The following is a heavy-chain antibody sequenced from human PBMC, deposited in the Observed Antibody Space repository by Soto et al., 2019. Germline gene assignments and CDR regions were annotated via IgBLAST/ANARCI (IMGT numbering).Heavy chain of an antibody. CDR1: GFTFSDYY. CDR2: ITSSGSTT. CDR3: ARERYSYGPYYFDY. Sequence: ASGFTFSDYYMSWIRQAPGKGLEWVSSITSSGSTTYYTDSVKGRFTISRDNAKNSLYLQMNSLRAEDTAVYYCARERYSYGPYYFDYWGQGTLVTVSS. J-gene: IGHJ4*02. V-gene: IGHV3-11*01. D-gene: IGHD5-18*01.